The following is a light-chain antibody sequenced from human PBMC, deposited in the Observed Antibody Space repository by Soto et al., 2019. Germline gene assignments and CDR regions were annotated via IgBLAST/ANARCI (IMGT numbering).Light chain of an antibody. V-gene: IGKV3-15*01. CDR2: RAS. Sequence: EIVMTQSPATLSVSPGERATLSCRASQSVTSNLAWYQQKPGQAPEVLIYRASTRATGIPARFSGSGSGTEFTLTISSLQSEDFAVYYCQQYNNSPCNFGPGTKVDIK. J-gene: IGKJ3*01. CDR3: QQYNNSPCN. CDR1: QSVTSN.